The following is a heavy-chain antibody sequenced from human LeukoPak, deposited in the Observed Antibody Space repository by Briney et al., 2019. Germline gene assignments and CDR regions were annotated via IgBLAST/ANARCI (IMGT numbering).Heavy chain of an antibody. CDR1: GESISSSRHY. V-gene: IGHV4-61*02. Sequence: SETLSLTCSVSGESISSSRHYWSGIRQPAGKGLEWIGRIYTSGSTNYNPSLKSRVTISVDPSKNQFSLKLSSVTAADTAVYYCASSDDAFDYWGQGTLVTVSS. J-gene: IGHJ4*02. CDR3: ASSDDAFDY. D-gene: IGHD1-1*01. CDR2: IYTSGST.